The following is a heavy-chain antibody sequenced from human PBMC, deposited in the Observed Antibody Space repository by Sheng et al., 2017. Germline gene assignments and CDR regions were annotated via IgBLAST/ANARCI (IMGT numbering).Heavy chain of an antibody. V-gene: IGHV4-38-2*02. CDR2: IYHTGST. CDR1: GYSISSGYF. CDR3: AREGRGGNSRIDY. Sequence: QVQLQESGPGLVKPSETLSLTCAVSGYSISSGYFWGWIRQPPGKGLEWIGSIYHTGSTYYNPSLKSRVTISVDTSKNQFSLKLSSVTAADTAVYYCAREGRGGNSRIDYWGRGNP. J-gene: IGHJ4*02. D-gene: IGHD2-21*02.